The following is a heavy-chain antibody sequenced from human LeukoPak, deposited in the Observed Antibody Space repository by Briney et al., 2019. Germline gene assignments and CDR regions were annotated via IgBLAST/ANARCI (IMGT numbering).Heavy chain of an antibody. CDR3: ARDQGPYYDSSGYNY. CDR1: GFTFSSYA. V-gene: IGHV3-23*01. J-gene: IGHJ4*02. D-gene: IGHD3-22*01. Sequence: PGGSLRLSCAASGFTFSSYAMSWVRQAPGKGLEWVSAISGSGGSTYYADSVKGRFTISRDNSKNSLYLQMNSLRAEDTAVYYCARDQGPYYDSSGYNYWGQGTLVTVSS. CDR2: ISGSGGST.